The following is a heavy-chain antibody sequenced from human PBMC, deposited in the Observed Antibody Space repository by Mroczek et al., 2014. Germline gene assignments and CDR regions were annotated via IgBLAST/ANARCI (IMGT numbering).Heavy chain of an antibody. CDR1: GGSISSGDYY. J-gene: IGHJ5*02. D-gene: IGHD2-2*01. CDR2: IYYSGST. V-gene: IGHV4-30-4*01. Sequence: QVQLQESGPGLVKPSQTLSLTCTVSGGSISSGDYYWSWIRQPPGKGLEWIGYIYYSGSTYYNPSLKSRVTISVDTSKNQFSLKLSSVTAADTAVYYCARRPASEEPAGLDWFDPWAREPWSPSP. CDR3: ARRPASEEPAGLDWFDP.